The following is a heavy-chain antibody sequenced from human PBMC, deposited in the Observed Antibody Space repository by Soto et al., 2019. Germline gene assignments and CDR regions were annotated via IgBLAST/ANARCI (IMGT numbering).Heavy chain of an antibody. D-gene: IGHD3-10*01. CDR1: GYTFTSYG. Sequence: ASVKVSCKASGYTFTSYGISWVRQAPGQGLEWMGWISAYNGNTNYAQKLQGRVTMTTDTSTSTAYMELRSLRYDDTAVYYCARHDDYYYGSGRNYYYGMDVWGQGPTVTVS. J-gene: IGHJ6*02. CDR2: ISAYNGNT. V-gene: IGHV1-18*01. CDR3: ARHDDYYYGSGRNYYYGMDV.